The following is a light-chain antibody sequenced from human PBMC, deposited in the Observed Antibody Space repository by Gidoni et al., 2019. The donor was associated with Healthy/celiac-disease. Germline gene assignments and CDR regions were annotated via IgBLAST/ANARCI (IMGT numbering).Light chain of an antibody. CDR3: QQYDNPPYT. CDR1: QDISNY. J-gene: IGKJ2*01. V-gene: IGKV1-33*01. Sequence: DIQMTHSPSSLSASVGDRVTITCQASQDISNYLNWYQQKPGKAPKLLIYDASNLETGFPSSFSGSGPGTDFTLTISSLQPEDIATYYCQQYDNPPYTFGQGTKLEIK. CDR2: DAS.